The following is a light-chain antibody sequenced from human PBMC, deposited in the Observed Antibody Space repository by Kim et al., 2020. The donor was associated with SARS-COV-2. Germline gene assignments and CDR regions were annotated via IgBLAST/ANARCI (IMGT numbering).Light chain of an antibody. J-gene: IGLJ3*02. Sequence: GQSIPVSCTGTRSDVGTYNYVSWYQQHPGKVPKLLIYEVTKRPSGASDRFSGSKSGNTASLTISGLQAEDEADYYCNSYTSSDTWVFGGGTQLTVL. CDR2: EVT. V-gene: IGLV2-14*01. CDR1: RSDVGTYNY. CDR3: NSYTSSDTWV.